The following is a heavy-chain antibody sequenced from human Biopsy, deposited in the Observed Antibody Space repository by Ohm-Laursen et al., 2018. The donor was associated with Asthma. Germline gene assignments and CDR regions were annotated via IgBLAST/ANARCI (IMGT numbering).Heavy chain of an antibody. D-gene: IGHD7-27*01. V-gene: IGHV1-69*01. CDR2: IIPIFGTA. J-gene: IGHJ4*02. CDR3: ARSSHINWGGYFDY. Sequence: VKVSCKASGGTFSSYAISWVRQAPGQGLEWMGGIIPIFGTANYAQKFQGRVTITADESTSAAYMELSSLRSEDTAVYYCARSSHINWGGYFDYWGQGTLVTVSS. CDR1: GGTFSSYA.